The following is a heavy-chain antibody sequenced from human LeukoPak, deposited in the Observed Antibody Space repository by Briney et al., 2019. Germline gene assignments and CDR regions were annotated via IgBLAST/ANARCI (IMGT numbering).Heavy chain of an antibody. CDR1: GLTFSIFW. CDR3: ARETPYGASDY. D-gene: IGHD4/OR15-4a*01. CDR2: ICSDGSST. Sequence: SGGSLTLSCAASGLTFSIFWMLCVRHAPGRGLVWVSRICSDGSSTNYTHSLKSRSTISGDTAKNPLHLQMNTVREEDTAVYYCARETPYGASDYWGQGTLVTVSS. J-gene: IGHJ4*02. V-gene: IGHV3-74*01.